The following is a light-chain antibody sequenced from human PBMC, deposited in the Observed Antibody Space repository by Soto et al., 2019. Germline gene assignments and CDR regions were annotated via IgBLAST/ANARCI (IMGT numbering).Light chain of an antibody. CDR2: DAS. CDR3: QQRSNWLT. Sequence: EIELTQSPATLSLSPGERATLSCRASQSVSSNLAWYQQKPGQAPRLLIYDASNRATGIPARFSGSGSGTDFTLTISSLEPEDLAVYHCQQRSNWLTFGGGTMVEIK. J-gene: IGKJ4*01. V-gene: IGKV3-11*01. CDR1: QSVSSN.